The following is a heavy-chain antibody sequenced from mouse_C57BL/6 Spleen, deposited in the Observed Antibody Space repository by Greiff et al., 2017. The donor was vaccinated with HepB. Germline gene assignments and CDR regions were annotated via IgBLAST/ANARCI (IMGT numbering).Heavy chain of an antibody. CDR1: GYTFTSYW. J-gene: IGHJ4*01. CDR2: IHPNSGST. CDR3: ASYGNYGGDAMDY. D-gene: IGHD2-1*01. V-gene: IGHV1-64*01. Sequence: QVQLQQPGAELVKPGASVKLSCKASGYTFTSYWMHWVKQRPGQGLEWIGMIHPNSGSTNYNEKFKSKATLTVDKSSSTAYMQLSSLTSEDSAVYYCASYGNYGGDAMDYWGQGTSVTVSS.